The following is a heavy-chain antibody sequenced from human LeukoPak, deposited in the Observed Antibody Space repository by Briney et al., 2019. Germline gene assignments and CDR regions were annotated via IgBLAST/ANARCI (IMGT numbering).Heavy chain of an antibody. CDR3: ARDGEMATIYFDY. D-gene: IGHD5-24*01. CDR1: GGIFSSYA. Sequence: ASVKVSCKASGGIFSSYALSWVRQAPGQGLEWMGTIIPIVGIANYAQKFQGRVTITADKSTSTAYMELSSLRSEDTAVYYCARDGEMATIYFDYWGQGTLVTVSS. J-gene: IGHJ4*02. CDR2: IIPIVGIA. V-gene: IGHV1-69*04.